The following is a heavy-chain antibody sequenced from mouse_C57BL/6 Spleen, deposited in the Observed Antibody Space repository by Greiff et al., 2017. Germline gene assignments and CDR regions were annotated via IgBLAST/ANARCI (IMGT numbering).Heavy chain of an antibody. Sequence: VKLVESGPGLVAPSQSLSITCTVSGFSLPSYGVHWVRQPPGKGLEWLVVIWSDGSTTYNSALKSRLSISKDNSKSQVFLKMNSLQTEDTAMDYCARQLSYARDYWGQGTSVTVSS. V-gene: IGHV2-6-1*01. CDR1: GFSLPSYG. D-gene: IGHD3-2*02. CDR3: ARQLSYARDY. J-gene: IGHJ4*01. CDR2: IWSDGST.